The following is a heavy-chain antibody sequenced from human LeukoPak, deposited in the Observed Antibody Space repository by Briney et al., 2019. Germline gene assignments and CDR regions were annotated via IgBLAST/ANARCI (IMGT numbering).Heavy chain of an antibody. Sequence: SVKVSCKASGGTFSSYAISWVRQAPGQGLEWMGGIIPIFGTANYAQKFQGRVTITADESTSTAYMELSSLRSEDTAVYYCARFTGLGYHDAFDIWGQGTMVTVSS. J-gene: IGHJ3*02. CDR3: ARFTGLGYHDAFDI. CDR2: IIPIFGTA. D-gene: IGHD5-18*01. CDR1: GGTFSSYA. V-gene: IGHV1-69*13.